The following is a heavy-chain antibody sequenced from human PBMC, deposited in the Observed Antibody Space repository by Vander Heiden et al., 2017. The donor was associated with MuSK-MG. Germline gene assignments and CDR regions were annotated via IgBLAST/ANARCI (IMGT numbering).Heavy chain of an antibody. D-gene: IGHD5-12*01. CDR1: GFTFRSYA. CDR2: ISYDGSNK. V-gene: IGHV3-30*04. J-gene: IGHJ4*02. Sequence: QVQLVESGGGVVQPGRSLRLSCAASGFTFRSYAMHWVRQAPGKGLEWVAVISYDGSNKYYADSVKGRFTISRDNSKNTLYLQMNSLRAKDTAVYYCARASQRMATIFPLYWGQGTLVTVSS. CDR3: ARASQRMATIFPLY.